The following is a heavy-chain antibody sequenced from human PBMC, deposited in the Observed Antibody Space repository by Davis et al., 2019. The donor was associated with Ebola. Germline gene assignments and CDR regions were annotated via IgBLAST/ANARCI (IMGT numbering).Heavy chain of an antibody. Sequence: PSETLSLTCAVYGGSFSGYSWSWIRQPPGKGLEWIGEINHSGSTNYNPSLKSRVTISVDTSKNQFSLKLSSVTAADTAVYYCARRGYSSTDYYYYYYMDVWGKGTTVTVSS. CDR3: ARRGYSSTDYYYYYYMDV. V-gene: IGHV4-34*01. D-gene: IGHD6-19*01. J-gene: IGHJ6*03. CDR2: INHSGST. CDR1: GGSFSGYS.